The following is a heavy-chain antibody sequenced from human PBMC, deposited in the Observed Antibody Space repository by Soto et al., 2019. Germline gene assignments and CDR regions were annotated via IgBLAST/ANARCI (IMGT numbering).Heavy chain of an antibody. V-gene: IGHV1-2*02. CDR2: INPNSGGT. Sequence: ASVKVSCKASGYTFTGYYMHWVRQAPGQGLEWMGWINPNSGGTNYAQKFQGRVTMTRDTSISTAYMELSRLRSDDTAVYYCARCFCYQGLADYGMDVWGQGTTVTVSS. D-gene: IGHD3-16*02. CDR3: ARCFCYQGLADYGMDV. J-gene: IGHJ6*02. CDR1: GYTFTGYY.